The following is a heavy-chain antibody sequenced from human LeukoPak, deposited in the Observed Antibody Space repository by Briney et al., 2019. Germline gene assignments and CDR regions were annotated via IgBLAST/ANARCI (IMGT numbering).Heavy chain of an antibody. J-gene: IGHJ4*02. CDR1: GKTLTELS. D-gene: IGHD3-22*01. CDR3: TTGPTYYPDSSGYLVY. V-gene: IGHV1-24*01. CDR2: FDPEDGET. Sequence: ASVKVSCKVSGKTLTELSMYWVRQAPGKGLEWMVRFDPEDGETIYGQKFQGRITLTEDTSADTAYMELSSLRSEDTAVYYCTTGPTYYPDSSGYLVYWGQGTLVTVSS.